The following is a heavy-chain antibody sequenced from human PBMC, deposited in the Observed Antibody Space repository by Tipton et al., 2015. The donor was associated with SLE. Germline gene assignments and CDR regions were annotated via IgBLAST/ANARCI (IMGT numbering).Heavy chain of an antibody. CDR2: LYGSGSPT. CDR1: GDSVGTNY. V-gene: IGHV4-4*07. J-gene: IGHJ4*02. CDR3: ARHLTIRGYNYGRSPSYFDS. D-gene: IGHD5-18*01. Sequence: TLSLTCTVSGDSVGTNYWNWIRQPAGKGLEWIGRLYGSGSPTHYNPSLEGRVTISVDRSKNQFSLILSHVTAADAAMYYCARHLTIRGYNYGRSPSYFDSWGQGTLVAVSS.